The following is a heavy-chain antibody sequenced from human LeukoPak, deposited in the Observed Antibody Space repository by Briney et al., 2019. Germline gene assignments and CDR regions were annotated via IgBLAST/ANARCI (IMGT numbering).Heavy chain of an antibody. Sequence: GRSLRLSCAASGFTFSNYGMHWVRQAPGKGLEWVAVIWYDGSNKYYAESVKGRFTISRDNSKNTLYLQMTDLRAEDTAVYFCARGDLMGATDYWGQGTLVTVSS. CDR2: IWYDGSNK. CDR3: ARGDLMGATDY. CDR1: GFTFSNYG. V-gene: IGHV3-33*01. J-gene: IGHJ4*02. D-gene: IGHD1-26*01.